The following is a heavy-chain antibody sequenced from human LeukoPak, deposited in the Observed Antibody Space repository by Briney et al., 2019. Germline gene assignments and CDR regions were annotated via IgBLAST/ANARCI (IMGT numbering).Heavy chain of an antibody. J-gene: IGHJ4*02. V-gene: IGHV1-2*02. CDR3: ATPSAPYDY. CDR2: INPNSGDT. CDR1: GYTFTSYA. Sequence: ASVKVSCKASGYTFTSYAVTWVRQAPGQGLEWMGWINPNSGDTNYAQKFQGRVTMTRDTSISTAYMELSRLRSDDAAVYYCATPSAPYDYWGQGTLVTVSS.